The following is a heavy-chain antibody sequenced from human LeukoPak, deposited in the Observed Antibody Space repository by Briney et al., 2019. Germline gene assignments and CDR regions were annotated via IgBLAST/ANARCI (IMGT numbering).Heavy chain of an antibody. CDR3: ARHTRYTMMTYYYYGMDV. Sequence: PSETLSLTCAVYGGSSSGYYWSWIRQPPGEGLEWIGYIYYSGSTNYNPSLKSRVTISVDTSKNQFSLKLSSVTAADTAVYYCARHTRYTMMTYYYYGMDVWGQGTTVTVSS. D-gene: IGHD3-22*01. J-gene: IGHJ6*02. V-gene: IGHV4-59*08. CDR2: IYYSGST. CDR1: GGSSSGYY.